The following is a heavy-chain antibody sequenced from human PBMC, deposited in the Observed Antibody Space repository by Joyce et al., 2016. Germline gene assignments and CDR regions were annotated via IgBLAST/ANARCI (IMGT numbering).Heavy chain of an antibody. CDR3: ARDSGSYGGYYFDY. V-gene: IGHV1-46*01. Sequence: QVQLVQSGAEVKKPGASVKVSCKASGYNFTNFYIHWVRQAPGQGREWIGIINPSGGSTSYAQKFQGRVTLTSDTSTSTIYMELSSLRSEDTAVYFCARDSGSYGGYYFDYWGQGTLVTVSS. D-gene: IGHD1-26*01. CDR2: INPSGGST. J-gene: IGHJ4*02. CDR1: GYNFTNFY.